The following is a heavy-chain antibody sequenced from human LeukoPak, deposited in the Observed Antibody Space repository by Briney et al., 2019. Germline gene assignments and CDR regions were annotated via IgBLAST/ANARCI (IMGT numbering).Heavy chain of an antibody. CDR3: ARGHSGSYQRTDAFDI. J-gene: IGHJ3*02. D-gene: IGHD1-26*01. CDR1: GFTFSSYA. V-gene: IGHV3-21*01. Sequence: GGSLRLSCAASGFTFSSYAMSWVRQAPGKGLEWLSSISGTSNYIYDADSVKGRFSISRDNAKKSLYLQMNSLRAEDTAVYYCARGHSGSYQRTDAFDIWGQGTMVTVSS. CDR2: ISGTSNYI.